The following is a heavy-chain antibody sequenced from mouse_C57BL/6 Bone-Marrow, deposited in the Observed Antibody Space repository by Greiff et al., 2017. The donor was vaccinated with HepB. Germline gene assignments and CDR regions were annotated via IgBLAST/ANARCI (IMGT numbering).Heavy chain of an antibody. Sequence: EVQLQESGGGLVQPGGSMKLSCVASGFTFSNYWMNWVRQSPEKGLEWVAQIRLKSDNYATHYAESVKGRFTISRDDSKSIVYLQMNNLRAEDTGIYYCTGDYGSSYWFAYWGQGTLVTVSA. J-gene: IGHJ3*01. D-gene: IGHD1-1*01. CDR1: GFTFSNYW. CDR2: IRLKSDNYAT. V-gene: IGHV6-3*01. CDR3: TGDYGSSYWFAY.